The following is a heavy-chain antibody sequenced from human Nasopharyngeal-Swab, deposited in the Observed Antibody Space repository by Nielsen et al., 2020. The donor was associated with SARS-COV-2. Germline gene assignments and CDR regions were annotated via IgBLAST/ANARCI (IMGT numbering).Heavy chain of an antibody. Sequence: WSRQPPGEGLEWVSGISSTGDYIHYAASVEGRFTISRDNAKTSLYLQMNSLRTEDSAVYYCVRDTPAMFAYWGQGTLVTVSS. V-gene: IGHV3-21*03. J-gene: IGHJ4*02. CDR3: VRDTPAMFAY. CDR2: ISSTGDYI.